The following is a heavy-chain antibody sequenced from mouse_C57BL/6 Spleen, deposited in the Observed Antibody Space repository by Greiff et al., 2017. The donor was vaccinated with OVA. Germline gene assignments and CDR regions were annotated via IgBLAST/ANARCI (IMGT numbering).Heavy chain of an antibody. CDR3: ARSYGSSVYAMDY. Sequence: EVMLVESGGGLVQPGGSLSLACAASGFTFTDYYMSWVRQPPGKALEWLGFIRNKANGYTTEYSASVKGRFTISRDNSQSILYLQMNALRAEDSATYYCARSYGSSVYAMDYWGQGTSVTVSS. CDR2: IRNKANGYTT. V-gene: IGHV7-3*01. CDR1: GFTFTDYY. J-gene: IGHJ4*01. D-gene: IGHD1-1*01.